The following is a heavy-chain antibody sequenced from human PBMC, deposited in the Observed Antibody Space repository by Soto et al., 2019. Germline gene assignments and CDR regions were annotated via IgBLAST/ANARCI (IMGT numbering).Heavy chain of an antibody. CDR1: GFSFRNYA. D-gene: IGHD3-10*01. Sequence: EVQLLESGGGLVQPGGSLRLSCAASGFSFRNYAMSWVRQAPGKRLEWISTLTGSSSNIYYADSVKGRFAISRDNSRTTLDLQTNSLTAEDTAVYYCANGRATYGLLTHDYWGQGTLVTVAS. J-gene: IGHJ4*02. CDR2: LTGSSSNI. V-gene: IGHV3-23*01. CDR3: ANGRATYGLLTHDY.